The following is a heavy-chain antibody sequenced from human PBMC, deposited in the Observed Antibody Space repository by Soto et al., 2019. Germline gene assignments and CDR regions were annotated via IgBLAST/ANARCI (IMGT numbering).Heavy chain of an antibody. Sequence: PGGSLRLSCAASGFTFSSYAMHWVRQAPGKGLEWVAVISYDGSNKYYADSVKGLFTISRDNSKNTLYLQMNSLRAEDTAVYYCARDLIAANISYYYYGMDVWGQGTTVTVSS. CDR2: ISYDGSNK. D-gene: IGHD2-21*01. J-gene: IGHJ6*02. V-gene: IGHV3-30-3*01. CDR3: ARDLIAANISYYYYGMDV. CDR1: GFTFSSYA.